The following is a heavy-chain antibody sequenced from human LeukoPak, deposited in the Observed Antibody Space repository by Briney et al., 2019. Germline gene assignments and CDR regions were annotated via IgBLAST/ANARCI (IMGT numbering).Heavy chain of an antibody. CDR3: ASPTQDSGSYS. CDR2: IYTSGST. V-gene: IGHV4-4*07. CDR1: GGSISSYY. D-gene: IGHD3-10*01. Sequence: SETLSLTCTVSGGSISSYYWSWIRQPAGKGLEWIGRIYTSGSTNYNPSLKSRVTMSVDTSKNHFSLKLSSVTAADTAVYYCASPTQDSGSYSWGQGTLVTVSS. J-gene: IGHJ5*02.